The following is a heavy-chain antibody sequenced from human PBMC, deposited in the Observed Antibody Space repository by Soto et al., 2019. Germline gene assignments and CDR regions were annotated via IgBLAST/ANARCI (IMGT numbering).Heavy chain of an antibody. D-gene: IGHD3-9*01. CDR3: ALASYYDILTGYDDAFDI. V-gene: IGHV4-31*03. Sequence: QVQLQESGPGLVKPSQTLSLTCTVSGGSISSGGYYWSWIRQHPGKGLEWIGYIYYSGSTYYNPSLKCRVTLSVDTSKHQFSLKLSSVTAADTAVYYCALASYYDILTGYDDAFDIWGQGTMVTVSS. CDR1: GGSISSGGYY. J-gene: IGHJ3*02. CDR2: IYYSGST.